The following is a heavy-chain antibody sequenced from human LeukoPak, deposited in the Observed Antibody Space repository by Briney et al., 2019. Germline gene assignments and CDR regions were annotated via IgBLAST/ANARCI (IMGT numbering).Heavy chain of an antibody. Sequence: SETLSLTCTVSGGSISSGSYYWSWIRQPAGKGLEWIGRIYSSGSTNYNPSLKSRVTISVDTSKNQFSLKLSSVTAADTAVYYCARVTGYMIEDYFDSWGQGTLVTVSS. J-gene: IGHJ4*02. CDR1: GGSISSGSYY. V-gene: IGHV4-61*02. CDR3: ARVTGYMIEDYFDS. CDR2: IYSSGST. D-gene: IGHD3-22*01.